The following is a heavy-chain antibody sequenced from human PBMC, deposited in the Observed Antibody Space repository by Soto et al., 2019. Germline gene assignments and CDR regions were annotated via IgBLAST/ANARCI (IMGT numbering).Heavy chain of an antibody. D-gene: IGHD1-7*01. CDR1: GFTFSSYA. J-gene: IGHJ6*02. CDR3: AKDLTRSGTSVYYYYGMDV. Sequence: QTGGSLRLSCAASGFTFSSYAMSWVRQAPGKGLEWVSAISGSGGSTYYADSVKGRFTISRDNSKNTLYLQMNSLRAEDTAVYYCAKDLTRSGTSVYYYYGMDVWGQGTTVTVSS. CDR2: ISGSGGST. V-gene: IGHV3-23*01.